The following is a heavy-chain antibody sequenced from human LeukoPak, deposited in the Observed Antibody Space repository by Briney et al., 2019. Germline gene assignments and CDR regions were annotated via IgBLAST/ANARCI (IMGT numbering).Heavy chain of an antibody. CDR1: GFTFSSYA. Sequence: GGSLRLSCAASGFTFSSYAMHWVRQAPGKGLEYVSAISSNGGSTYYANSVKGRFTISRDNSKNTLYLQMGSLRAEDMAVYYCARGSVVAATPYYYYYYMDVWGKGTTVTISS. CDR3: ARGSVVAATPYYYYYYMDV. CDR2: ISSNGGST. V-gene: IGHV3-64*01. D-gene: IGHD2-15*01. J-gene: IGHJ6*03.